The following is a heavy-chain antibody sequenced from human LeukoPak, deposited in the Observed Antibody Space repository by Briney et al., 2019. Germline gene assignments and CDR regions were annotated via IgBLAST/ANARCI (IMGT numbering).Heavy chain of an antibody. CDR2: ISSSSTI. CDR1: GFTFSFYS. V-gene: IGHV3-48*02. J-gene: IGHJ4*02. CDR3: ARVEGQQLVTFFDY. Sequence: PGGSLRLSCAASGFTFSFYSMNWVRQAPGKVLEWVSYISSSSTIYYADSVKGRFTISRDNAKNSLYLQMNSLRDEDTAVYYCARVEGQQLVTFFDYWGQGTLVTVSS. D-gene: IGHD6-13*01.